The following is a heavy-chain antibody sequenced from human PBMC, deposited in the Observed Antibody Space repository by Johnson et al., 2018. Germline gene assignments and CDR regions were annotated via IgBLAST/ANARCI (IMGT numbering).Heavy chain of an antibody. J-gene: IGHJ6*02. Sequence: QVQLVQSGGNWVKPGGSLRLSCAASGFIFRDYYMSWIRQAPGKGLEWVAYISSNGNVKYYADSVKGRFTISRDNANNSLYLQMSDLRAEDTAVYYCARGTSGYYGMDGWGQGTTVTVSS. CDR2: ISSNGNVK. D-gene: IGHD1-1*01. CDR3: ARGTSGYYGMDG. V-gene: IGHV3-11*01. CDR1: GFIFRDYY.